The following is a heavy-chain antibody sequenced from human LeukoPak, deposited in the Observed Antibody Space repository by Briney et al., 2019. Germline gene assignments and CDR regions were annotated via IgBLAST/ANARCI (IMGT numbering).Heavy chain of an antibody. V-gene: IGHV3-15*01. CDR1: GLTFSNAW. Sequence: PGGSLRLSCAVSGLTFSNAWMSWVRQAPGKRLEWVGRIKSKTDGGTTDYAAPVKGRFTISRANSKNTLYLQMNSLKTEDTAVYYCVRQQLVFDCWGQGTLVTVSS. CDR2: IKSKTDGGTT. J-gene: IGHJ4*02. D-gene: IGHD6-13*01. CDR3: VRQQLVFDC.